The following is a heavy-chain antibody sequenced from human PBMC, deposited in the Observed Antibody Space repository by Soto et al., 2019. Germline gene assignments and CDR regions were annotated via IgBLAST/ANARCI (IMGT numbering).Heavy chain of an antibody. CDR2: ISAYNGNT. CDR3: GSGYSSGWYSDY. CDR1: GYTFTSYG. V-gene: IGHV1-18*01. D-gene: IGHD6-19*01. J-gene: IGHJ4*02. Sequence: ASVKVSWKASGYTFTSYGISWVRQAPGQGLEWMGWISAYNGNTNYAQKLQGRVTMTTDTSTSTAYMELRSLRSDDTAVYYCGSGYSSGWYSDYWGQGTLVTVSS.